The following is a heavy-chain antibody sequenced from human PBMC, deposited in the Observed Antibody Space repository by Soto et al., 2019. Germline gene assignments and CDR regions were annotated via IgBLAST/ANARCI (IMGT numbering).Heavy chain of an antibody. CDR3: ARAYCSGGSCYSRYYYYYGMDV. D-gene: IGHD2-15*01. CDR1: GGTFSSYA. CDR2: IIPSFGTA. V-gene: IGHV1-69*01. Sequence: QVQLVQSGAEVKKPGSSVKVSCKASGGTFSSYAISWVRQSPGQGLEWMGGIIPSFGTANYAQKFQGRVTITADESTSTAYMELSSLRSEEKAVYYCARAYCSGGSCYSRYYYYYGMDVWGQGTTVTVSS. J-gene: IGHJ6*02.